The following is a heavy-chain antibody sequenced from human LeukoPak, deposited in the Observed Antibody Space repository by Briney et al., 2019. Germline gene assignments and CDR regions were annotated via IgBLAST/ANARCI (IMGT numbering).Heavy chain of an antibody. CDR2: IYYSGST. CDR1: GGSISSGGYY. D-gene: IGHD3-3*01. CDR3: ARDRYDFWSGYLFDP. Sequence: PSETLSLTCTVSGGSISSGGYYWSWIRQHPGKGLEWIGYIYYSGSTYYNPSLKSRVTISVDTSKNQFSLKLSSVTAADTAVYYCARDRYDFWSGYLFDPWGQGTLVTVSS. V-gene: IGHV4-31*03. J-gene: IGHJ5*02.